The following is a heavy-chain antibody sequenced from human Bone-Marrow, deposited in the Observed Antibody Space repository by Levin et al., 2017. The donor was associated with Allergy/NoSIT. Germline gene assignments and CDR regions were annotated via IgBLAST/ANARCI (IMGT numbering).Heavy chain of an antibody. CDR3: ARDRLASLYYYSMDA. V-gene: IGHV4-61*02. Sequence: SETLSLTCSVSGGSISSGRYYFTWVRQSAGKGLEWIGRIYTTGSTNYNPSLESRVTISRDTFKKEVYLTLSSVTAADAAVYYCARDRLASLYYYSMDAWGRGTTVIVSS. CDR2: IYTTGST. J-gene: IGHJ6*03. CDR1: GGSISSGRYY.